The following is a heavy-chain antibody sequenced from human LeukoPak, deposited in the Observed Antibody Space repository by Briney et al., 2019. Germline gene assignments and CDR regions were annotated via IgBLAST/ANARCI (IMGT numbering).Heavy chain of an antibody. CDR3: ARELNY. V-gene: IGHV3-48*01. CDR2: ISSGSSSI. Sequence: PGGSLRLSCTASGFTFSNAGMNWVRQAPGKGLEWVSFISSGSSSIYYADSVRGRFTISRDNAKNSLFLQMNSLRAEDTALYFCARELNYWGQGILVTVSS. J-gene: IGHJ4*02. CDR1: GFTFSNAG.